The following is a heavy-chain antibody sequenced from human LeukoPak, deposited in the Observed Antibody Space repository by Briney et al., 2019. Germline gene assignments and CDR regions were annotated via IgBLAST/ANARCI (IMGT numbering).Heavy chain of an antibody. CDR3: AKDRGPYSGYDYLRYYYGMDV. D-gene: IGHD5-12*01. Sequence: GGSLRLSCAASGFTFSSYAMSWVRQAPGKGLEWVAVISYDGSNKYYADSVKGRFTISRDNSKNTLYLQMNSLRAEDTAVYYCAKDRGPYSGYDYLRYYYGMDVWGKGTTVTVSS. CDR2: ISYDGSNK. J-gene: IGHJ6*04. V-gene: IGHV3-30*18. CDR1: GFTFSSYA.